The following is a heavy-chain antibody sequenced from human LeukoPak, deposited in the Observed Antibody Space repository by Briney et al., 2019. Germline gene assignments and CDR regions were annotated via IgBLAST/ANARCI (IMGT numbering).Heavy chain of an antibody. V-gene: IGHV3-7*01. CDR1: RFSFSSYW. Sequence: GGSLRLSCAASRFSFSSYWMSWVRQAPGKGLEWVANINQDGSEKFYADSVKGRFTISRDNAKTSLYLQMNSLRAEDTAVYYCARDLGPHSSSPNSGAFDIWGQGTMVTVSS. J-gene: IGHJ3*02. CDR3: ARDLGPHSSSPNSGAFDI. D-gene: IGHD6-6*01. CDR2: INQDGSEK.